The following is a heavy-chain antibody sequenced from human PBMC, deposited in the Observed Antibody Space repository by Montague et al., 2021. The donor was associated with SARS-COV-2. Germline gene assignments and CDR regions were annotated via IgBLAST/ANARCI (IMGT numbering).Heavy chain of an antibody. D-gene: IGHD2-2*01. CDR1: GGSVTSGDYY. V-gene: IGHV4-61*08. J-gene: IGHJ3*02. Sequence: SETPSLTCTVSGGSVTSGDYYWTWIRQPPGKGLEWIGYIYNTGRTNYNPSLKSRVTISMDTSKNQFSLKVDSVSAADTAVYYCATEMPAYDVFDIWGQGTMVTVSS. CDR2: IYNTGRT. CDR3: ATEMPAYDVFDI.